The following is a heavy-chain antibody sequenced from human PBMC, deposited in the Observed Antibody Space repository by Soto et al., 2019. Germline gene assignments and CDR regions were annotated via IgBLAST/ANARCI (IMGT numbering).Heavy chain of an antibody. CDR2: ISGSGGST. CDR3: ESGGAWVAASFCFGY. J-gene: IGHJ4*02. D-gene: IGHD2-15*01. V-gene: IGHV3-23*01. Sequence: GGSLRLSCAASGFTFSSYAMSWVRQAPGKGLEWVSAISGSGGSTYYADSVKGRFTISRDNSKNTLYLQMNSLRAEDTAVYYCESGGAWVAASFCFGYCGQETLGAASS. CDR1: GFTFSSYA.